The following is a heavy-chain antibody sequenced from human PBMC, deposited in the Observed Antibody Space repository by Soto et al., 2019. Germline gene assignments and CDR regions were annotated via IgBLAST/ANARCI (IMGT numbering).Heavy chain of an antibody. J-gene: IGHJ4*02. V-gene: IGHV1-69*02. CDR3: ARGFGSGSYAVAY. Sequence: QVQLVQSGAEVKKPGSSVKVSCKASGGTFSSNIIIWVRQAPGQGLEWMGKIIPILGIANYAQQFQGRVTITADKSTSTAYMELSSLRSEDTAVYYCARGFGSGSYAVAYWGQGTLVTVSS. CDR1: GGTFSSNI. CDR2: IIPILGIA. D-gene: IGHD3-10*01.